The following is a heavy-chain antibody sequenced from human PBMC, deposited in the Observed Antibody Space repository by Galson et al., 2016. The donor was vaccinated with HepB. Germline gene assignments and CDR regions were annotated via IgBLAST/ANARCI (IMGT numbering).Heavy chain of an antibody. Sequence: TLSLTCSVSGGSISSVGYYWSWIRQHPGKGLEWIGCISYSGNTYYNASLKSRVTISLDTSKNHFSLKLSSVTAADTAVYYCARDSSSWFGIDHWGQGTLVPVSS. J-gene: IGHJ4*02. D-gene: IGHD6-13*01. CDR1: GGSISSVGYY. CDR3: ARDSSSWFGIDH. V-gene: IGHV4-31*03. CDR2: ISYSGNT.